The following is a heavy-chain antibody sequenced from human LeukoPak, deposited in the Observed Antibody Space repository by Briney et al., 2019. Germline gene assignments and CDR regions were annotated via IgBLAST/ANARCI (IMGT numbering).Heavy chain of an antibody. Sequence: ASVKVSCKASGYTFTGYYLHWVRQAPGQGLEWMGWIHPSTGNPTYAQGFTGRFVFSLDTSVSTTYLQISSLKAEDTAVYYCARAFQRLGELSLPNYWGQGTLVTVSS. V-gene: IGHV7-4-1*02. CDR1: GYTFTGYY. J-gene: IGHJ4*02. CDR3: ARAFQRLGELSLPNY. D-gene: IGHD3-16*02. CDR2: IHPSTGNP.